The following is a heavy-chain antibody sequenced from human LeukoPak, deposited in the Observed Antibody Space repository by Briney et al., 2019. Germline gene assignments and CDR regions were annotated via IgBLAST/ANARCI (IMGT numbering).Heavy chain of an antibody. CDR1: GGSFSGYY. J-gene: IGHJ3*02. CDR3: ARGLLGPAAAGTGDAFDI. CDR2: INHSGST. D-gene: IGHD6-13*01. V-gene: IGHV4-34*01. Sequence: SETLSFTCAVYGGSFSGYYWSWIRQPPGKGLEWIGEINHSGSTNYNPSLKSRVTISVDTSKNQFSLKLSSVTAADTAVYYCARGLLGPAAAGTGDAFDIWGQGTMVTVSS.